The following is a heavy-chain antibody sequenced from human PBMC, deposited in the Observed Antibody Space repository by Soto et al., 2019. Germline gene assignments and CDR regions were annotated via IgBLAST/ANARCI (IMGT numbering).Heavy chain of an antibody. J-gene: IGHJ4*02. CDR3: ARRGSGTYYDY. Sequence: EVQLLESGGGLVQPGGSLRLSCAASGFTFSSYAMRWVRQAPGKGLEWVSTISGSGGSTYYADSVKGRFTISRDNSKNTLYLQMTSLRAAATAVYYCARRGSGTYYDYWGQGTLVTVSS. D-gene: IGHD1-26*01. CDR2: ISGSGGST. CDR1: GFTFSSYA. V-gene: IGHV3-23*01.